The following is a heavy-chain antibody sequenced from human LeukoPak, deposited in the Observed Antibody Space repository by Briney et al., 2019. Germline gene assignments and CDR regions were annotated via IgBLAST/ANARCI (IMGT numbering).Heavy chain of an antibody. J-gene: IGHJ6*02. CDR2: ISGSGGST. Sequence: GGSLRLSCAASGFTSSRYAMSWIRQAPGKGLEWVSAISGSGGSTYYADSVKGRFTISRDNSKNTLYLQMNSLRAEDTAVYYCAKDDIAYGMDVWGQGTTVTVSS. CDR3: AKDDIAYGMDV. V-gene: IGHV3-23*01. D-gene: IGHD2-15*01. CDR1: GFTSSRYA.